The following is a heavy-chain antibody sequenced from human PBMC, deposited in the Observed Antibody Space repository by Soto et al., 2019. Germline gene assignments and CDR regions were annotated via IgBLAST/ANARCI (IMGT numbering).Heavy chain of an antibody. V-gene: IGHV4-31*03. CDR3: AASCVGCGGFNYYGMDV. J-gene: IGHJ6*02. Sequence: QVQLQESGPGLVKPSQTLSLTCTVSGGSISSGGYYWSWIRQHPGKGLEWIGYIYYSGSTYYNPSLKSRVTISVDTSKNQFSLKLSSVTAADMAVYYCAASCVGCGGFNYYGMDVWGQGTTVTVSS. CDR1: GGSISSGGYY. D-gene: IGHD2-21*01. CDR2: IYYSGST.